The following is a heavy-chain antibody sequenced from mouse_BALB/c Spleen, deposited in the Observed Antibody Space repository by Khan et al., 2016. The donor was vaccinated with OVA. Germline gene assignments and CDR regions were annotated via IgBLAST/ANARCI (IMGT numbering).Heavy chain of an antibody. Sequence: EVELVESGGGLVQPGGSRKLSCAASGFTFNNYGMHWVRQAPEKGLEWVAYISGDSNTIYYVDSVKGRFTISIDNPKNTLFLQMTSLLSEDTATYYCATSYFYGYYFDYWGPGTTLTVS. J-gene: IGHJ2*01. CDR3: ATSYFYGYYFDY. D-gene: IGHD1-1*01. CDR1: GFTFNNYG. V-gene: IGHV5-17*02. CDR2: ISGDSNTI.